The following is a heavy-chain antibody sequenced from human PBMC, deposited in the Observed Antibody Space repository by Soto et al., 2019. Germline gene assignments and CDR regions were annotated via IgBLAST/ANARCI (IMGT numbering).Heavy chain of an antibody. CDR1: GGSISSSSYY. J-gene: IGHJ4*02. Sequence: SETLSLTCTVSGGSISSSSYYWGWIRQPQGKGLEWIGSIYYSGSTYYNPSLKSRVTISVDTSKNQFSLKLSSVTAADTAVYYCASGRYDFRSGYLGLIDNWGQGTLVTVSS. V-gene: IGHV4-39*01. CDR2: IYYSGST. D-gene: IGHD3-3*01. CDR3: ASGRYDFRSGYLGLIDN.